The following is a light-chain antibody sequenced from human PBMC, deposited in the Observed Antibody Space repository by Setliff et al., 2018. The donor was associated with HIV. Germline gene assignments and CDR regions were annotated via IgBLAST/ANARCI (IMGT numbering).Light chain of an antibody. CDR2: GVN. CDR1: SSDVGGYNY. Sequence: QSALTQPASVSGSPGQSITMSCTGTSSDVGGYNYVSWHQHYPGKAPKVMIYGVNNRPSGVSNRFSGSKSGSTASLTISGLQAEDEADYFCTSYTRDNTITRVFGTGTKVTVL. J-gene: IGLJ1*01. V-gene: IGLV2-14*01. CDR3: TSYTRDNTITRV.